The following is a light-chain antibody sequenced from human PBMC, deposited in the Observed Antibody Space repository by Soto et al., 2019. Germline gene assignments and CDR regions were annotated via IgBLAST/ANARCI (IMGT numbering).Light chain of an antibody. CDR3: QQYGSSIT. CDR2: GAS. J-gene: IGKJ5*01. CDR1: QSVNSNY. V-gene: IGKV3-20*01. Sequence: EIVMTQSPATLSVSPGERATLSCRASQSVNSNYLAWYQQKPGQAPRLLIYGASNRATGIPDRFSGSGSGTDFTLTISRLEPEDFAVYYCQQYGSSITFGQGTRLEIK.